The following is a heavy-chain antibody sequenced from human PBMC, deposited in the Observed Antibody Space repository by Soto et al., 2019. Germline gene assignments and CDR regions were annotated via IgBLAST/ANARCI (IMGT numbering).Heavy chain of an antibody. Sequence: QVQLVQSGAEVKKPGASVKVSCKASGYTFISHGMSWVRQAPGQGLEWMGWISGKNGNTKFAQKFQGRVTLTTDTATSTAYMEVRSLSTDDTAVYYCARVSSSIGVVTDYGMDVLVQVTTVTVSS. J-gene: IGHJ6*01. CDR1: GYTFISHG. D-gene: IGHD2-2*01. CDR3: ARVSSSIGVVTDYGMDV. CDR2: ISGKNGNT. V-gene: IGHV1-18*04.